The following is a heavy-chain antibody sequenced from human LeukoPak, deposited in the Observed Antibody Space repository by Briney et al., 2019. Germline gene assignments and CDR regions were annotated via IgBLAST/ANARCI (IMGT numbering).Heavy chain of an antibody. J-gene: IGHJ4*02. CDR2: ISSSSSYI. CDR1: GFTSSSYS. D-gene: IGHD3-22*01. Sequence: PGGSLRLSCAASGFTSSSYSMNWVRQAPGKGLEWVSSISSSSSYIYYADSVKGRFTISRDNAKNSLYLQMNSLRAEDTAVYYCAREDYYDSSGYRPIDYWGQGTLVTVSS. CDR3: AREDYYDSSGYRPIDY. V-gene: IGHV3-21*01.